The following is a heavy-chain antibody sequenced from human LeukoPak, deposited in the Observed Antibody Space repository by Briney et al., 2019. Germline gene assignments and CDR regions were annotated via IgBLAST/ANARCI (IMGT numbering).Heavy chain of an antibody. CDR2: ISYDGSNK. CDR1: GFTFSSYA. Sequence: QPGGSLRLSCAASGFTFSSYAMHWVRQAPGKGLEWVAVISYDGSNKYYADSVKGRFTISRDNSKNTLYLQMNSLRAEDTAVYYCARNHPQGAFDCWGQGTLVTVSS. J-gene: IGHJ4*02. V-gene: IGHV3-30-3*01. CDR3: ARNHPQGAFDC. D-gene: IGHD1-26*01.